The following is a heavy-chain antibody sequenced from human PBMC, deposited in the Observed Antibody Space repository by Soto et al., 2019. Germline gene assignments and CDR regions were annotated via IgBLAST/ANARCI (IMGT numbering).Heavy chain of an antibody. CDR3: AGGWIQLWFYSPQFDY. Sequence: PSETLSVTCAVYGGSFSGYYWRWIRQTPGKGLEWIGEINHSGSTNYNPSLKSRVTISVDTSKNQFSLKPSSVTAADTAVYYCAGGWIQLWFYSPQFDYWGQGTLVTVSS. J-gene: IGHJ4*02. V-gene: IGHV4-34*01. CDR1: GGSFSGYY. D-gene: IGHD5-18*01. CDR2: INHSGST.